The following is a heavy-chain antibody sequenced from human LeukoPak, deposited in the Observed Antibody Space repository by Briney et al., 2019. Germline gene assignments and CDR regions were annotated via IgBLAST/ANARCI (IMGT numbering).Heavy chain of an antibody. CDR2: IRSKAYGGTT. Sequence: GGSLRLSCTASGFTFGDYAMSWFRQAPGKGLEWVGFIRSKAYGGTTEYAASVKGRFTISRDDSKSIAYLQMNSLKTEDTAVYYCTRRLGYGDYWRNYYYYMDVWGKGTTVTVSS. V-gene: IGHV3-49*03. CDR1: GFTFGDYA. J-gene: IGHJ6*03. D-gene: IGHD4-17*01. CDR3: TRRLGYGDYWRNYYYYMDV.